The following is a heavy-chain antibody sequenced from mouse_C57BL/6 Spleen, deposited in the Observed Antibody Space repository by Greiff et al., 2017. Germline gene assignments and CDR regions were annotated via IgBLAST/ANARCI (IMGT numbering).Heavy chain of an antibody. J-gene: IGHJ4*01. V-gene: IGHV1-18*01. CDR1: GYTFTDYN. CDR3: ARTYYSNYGYYYAMDY. CDR2: INPNNGGT. Sequence: DVQLQESGPELVKPGASVKIPCKASGYTFTDYNMDWVKQSPGKSLEWIGDINPNNGGTIYNQKFKGKATLTVDKSSSTAYMELRSLTSEDTAVYYCARTYYSNYGYYYAMDYWGQGTSVTVSS. D-gene: IGHD2-5*01.